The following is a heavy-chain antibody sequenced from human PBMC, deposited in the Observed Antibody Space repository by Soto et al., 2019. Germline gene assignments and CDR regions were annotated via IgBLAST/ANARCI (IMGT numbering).Heavy chain of an antibody. J-gene: IGHJ6*03. CDR3: ARETSTGNYYMDV. CDR1: GFRFSNYG. V-gene: IGHV3-48*01. CDR2: ISTSISNI. D-gene: IGHD2-2*01. Sequence: EVHLVKSGGGLVQPGGSLRISCAASGFRFSNYGLNWVRQAPGKGLVWVSYISTSISNIYYADSVKGRFTISRDNAKKSLSLQMNSLRAADTAVYYCARETSTGNYYMDVWGKGTTVTVSS.